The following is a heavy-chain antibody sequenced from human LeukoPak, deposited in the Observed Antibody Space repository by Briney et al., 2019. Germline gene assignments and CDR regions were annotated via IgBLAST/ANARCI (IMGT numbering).Heavy chain of an antibody. J-gene: IGHJ4*02. V-gene: IGHV3-21*01. CDR1: GFTFSDYF. D-gene: IGHD2-15*01. CDR2: MSRSSSYI. CDR3: ARDLEVEGVGPTL. Sequence: GGSLRLSCAASGFTFSDYFMNWVRQAPGKGLEWVSSMSRSSSYIYYADSVKGRFTISRDNAKNSLYLQMNSLRAEDTAVYYCARDLEVEGVGPTLWGQGTLVTVSS.